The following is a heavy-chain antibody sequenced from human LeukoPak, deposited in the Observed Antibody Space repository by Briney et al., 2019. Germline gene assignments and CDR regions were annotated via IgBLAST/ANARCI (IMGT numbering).Heavy chain of an antibody. V-gene: IGHV3-7*01. CDR3: ARHPYSWGFDS. CDR1: GLTFSSYG. Sequence: GGSLRLSCAVSGLTFSSYGTNWVRQAPGKGLEWVANIKQDRSEKNYVDSVKGRFTISRDNAKNSLYLQMNSLRAEDTAVYYCARHPYSWGFDSWGQGTLVTVSS. J-gene: IGHJ4*02. CDR2: IKQDRSEK. D-gene: IGHD3-16*02.